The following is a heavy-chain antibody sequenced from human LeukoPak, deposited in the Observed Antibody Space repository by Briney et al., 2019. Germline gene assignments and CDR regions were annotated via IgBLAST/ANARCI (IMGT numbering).Heavy chain of an antibody. Sequence: ASVKVSCKASGYTFTSYYMHWVGQAPGQGLEWMGIINPSGGSTSYAQKFQGRVTMTRDTSTSTVYMELSSLRSEDTAVYYCARDPYNSGDRVGYYFDYWGQGTLVTVSS. CDR2: INPSGGST. V-gene: IGHV1-46*01. J-gene: IGHJ4*02. CDR3: ARDPYNSGDRVGYYFDY. D-gene: IGHD1-20*01. CDR1: GYTFTSYY.